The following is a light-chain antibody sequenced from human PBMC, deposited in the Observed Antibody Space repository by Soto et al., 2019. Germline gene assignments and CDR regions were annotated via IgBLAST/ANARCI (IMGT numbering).Light chain of an antibody. J-gene: IGKJ5*01. CDR3: QQYGSSPPIT. Sequence: EIVMTESPATLSLSPGERATLSCRASESVSTNLAWYQQKAGQAPRLLIYAASSRATGIPDRIGGSGSGTDFTLTISRLEPEDFAVYYCQQYGSSPPITFGQGTRLEIK. CDR1: ESVSTN. V-gene: IGKV3-20*01. CDR2: AAS.